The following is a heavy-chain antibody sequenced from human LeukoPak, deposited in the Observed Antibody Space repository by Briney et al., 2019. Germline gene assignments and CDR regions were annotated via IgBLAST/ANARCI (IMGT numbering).Heavy chain of an antibody. D-gene: IGHD3-22*01. CDR2: ISGSGGST. J-gene: IGHJ4*02. CDR1: GFTFSIYA. CDR3: ARARNDYDTSSFSALDY. V-gene: IGHV3-23*01. Sequence: GGSLRLSCAASGFTFSIYAMSWVRQAPGKGLEWVSVISGSGGSTDHADSVKGRFTISRDNSKNTLYLQINSLRAEDTAVYYCARARNDYDTSSFSALDYWGQGTLVTVSS.